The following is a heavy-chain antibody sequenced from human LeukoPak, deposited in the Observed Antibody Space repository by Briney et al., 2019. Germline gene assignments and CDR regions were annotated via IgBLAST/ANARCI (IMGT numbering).Heavy chain of an antibody. CDR1: GFTFSSYW. CDR2: IKYDGSEK. Sequence: GGSLRLSCAASGFTFSSYWMSWVRQAPGKGLERVATIKYDGSEKYYVDSVKGRFTISRDNAKNSLYLQINSLRVEDTAVYYCARREATGCLSYGYWGQGTLVTVS. J-gene: IGHJ4*02. D-gene: IGHD1-1*01. V-gene: IGHV3-7*05. CDR3: ARREATGCLSYGY.